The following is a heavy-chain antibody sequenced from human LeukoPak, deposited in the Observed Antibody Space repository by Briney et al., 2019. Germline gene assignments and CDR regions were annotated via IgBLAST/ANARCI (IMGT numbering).Heavy chain of an antibody. D-gene: IGHD5-18*01. CDR1: GGSISSYY. CDR3: ARDALRGGLQLWTGNWFDP. V-gene: IGHV4-4*07. CDR2: IYTSGST. Sequence: SETLSLTCTVSGGSISSYYWSWIRQPAGKGLEWIGRIYTSGSTNYNPSLKSRVTMSVDTSKNQISLKLSSVTAADTAVYYCARDALRGGLQLWTGNWFDPWGQGTLVTVSS. J-gene: IGHJ5*02.